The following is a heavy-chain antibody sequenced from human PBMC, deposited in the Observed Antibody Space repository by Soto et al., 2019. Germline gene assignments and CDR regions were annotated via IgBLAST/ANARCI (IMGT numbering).Heavy chain of an antibody. CDR1: GGTFSRHA. Sequence: QVQLVQSGAEVRKPGSSVKVSCKASGGTFSRHAISWVRQAPGQGLEWMGGIIPIFGTANHAQKFQGRVTIIADESTSTVYMEVSRLRSEDTAMYYCARGWGYDSNDYYYAYWGQGTLVIVSS. CDR3: ARGWGYDSNDYYYAY. J-gene: IGHJ4*02. V-gene: IGHV1-69*01. D-gene: IGHD3-22*01. CDR2: IIPIFGTA.